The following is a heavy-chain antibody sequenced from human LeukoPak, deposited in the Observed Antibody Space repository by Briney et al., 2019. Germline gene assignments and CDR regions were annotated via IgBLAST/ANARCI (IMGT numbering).Heavy chain of an antibody. CDR1: GFTLSSHS. CDR3: ARSDTFGGIFDY. V-gene: IGHV3-21*01. D-gene: IGHD3-16*01. Sequence: GGSLRLSCAASGFTLSSHSMNWVRQAPGKGLEWVSSISSSSSYIYYAESVKGRFTISRDNSKNKLYLQMNSLRAEDTAVYYCARSDTFGGIFDYWGQGTLVTVSS. J-gene: IGHJ4*01. CDR2: ISSSSSYI.